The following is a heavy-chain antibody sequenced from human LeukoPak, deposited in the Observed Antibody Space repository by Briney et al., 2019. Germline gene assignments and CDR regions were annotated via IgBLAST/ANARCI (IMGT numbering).Heavy chain of an antibody. J-gene: IGHJ3*02. CDR1: GGSISSGGYY. V-gene: IGHV4-30-2*01. CDR3: ARGLEKHTIFGVVSVGAFDI. Sequence: PSQTLSLTCTVSGGSISSGGYYWSWIREPPGKGLEWIGYIYHSGSTYYNPSLKSRVTISVDRSKNQFSLKLSSVTAADTAVYYCARGLEKHTIFGVVSVGAFDIWGQGTMVTVSS. D-gene: IGHD3-3*01. CDR2: IYHSGST.